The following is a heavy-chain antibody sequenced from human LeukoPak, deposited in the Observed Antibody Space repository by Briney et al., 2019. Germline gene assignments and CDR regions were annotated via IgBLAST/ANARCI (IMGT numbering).Heavy chain of an antibody. J-gene: IGHJ6*03. D-gene: IGHD2-2*01. CDR2: IRYDGSDK. CDR3: AKDTAVPAAADYYYYMDV. V-gene: IGHV3-30*02. CDR1: GYTFSSYG. Sequence: GGSLRLSCAASGYTFSSYGMSWVRQAPGKGLEWVAFIRYDGSDKYYVDSVKGRFTISRERSKNTLYLQMNSLRAEDTAVYFCAKDTAVPAAADYYYYMDVWGKGTTVTVSS.